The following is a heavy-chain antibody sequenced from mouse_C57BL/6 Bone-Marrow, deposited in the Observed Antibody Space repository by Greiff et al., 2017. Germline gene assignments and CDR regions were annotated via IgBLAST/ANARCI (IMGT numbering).Heavy chain of an antibody. CDR3: ARWRDGYSYWYCDV. V-gene: IGHV1-50*01. Sequence: QVQLQQPGAELVKPGASVKLSCKASGYTFTSYWMQWVKQRPGQGLEWIGEIDPSESYTNYNQKFKGKATLTVDTSSSTAYMQLSSLTSEDSAVYYCARWRDGYSYWYCDVWGTGTTVTVSS. CDR2: IDPSESYT. D-gene: IGHD2-3*01. CDR1: GYTFTSYW. J-gene: IGHJ1*03.